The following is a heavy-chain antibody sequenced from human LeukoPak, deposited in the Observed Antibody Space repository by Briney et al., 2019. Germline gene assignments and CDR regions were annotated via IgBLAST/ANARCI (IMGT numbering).Heavy chain of an antibody. J-gene: IGHJ4*02. D-gene: IGHD1-26*01. Sequence: GASVKVSCKASGGTFSSYAISWVRQAPGQGLEWMGWISAYNGNTNYAQKLQGRVTMTTDTSTSTAYMELRSLRSDDTAVYYCARTWELQHFDYWGQGTLVTVSS. CDR2: ISAYNGNT. V-gene: IGHV1-18*01. CDR1: GGTFSSYA. CDR3: ARTWELQHFDY.